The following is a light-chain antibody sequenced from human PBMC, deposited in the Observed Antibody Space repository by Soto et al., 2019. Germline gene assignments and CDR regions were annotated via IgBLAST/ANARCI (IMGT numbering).Light chain of an antibody. J-gene: IGKJ1*01. Sequence: DIQLTQSPSFLSASVEDRVTITCRASQAFRSYLAWFQQRQGKAPKVLIYAASTLQSGVPSRFSGSASGTEFTLTISSLQPEDFATYFCQQLNSYPWTFGQGTKVEIK. V-gene: IGKV1-9*01. CDR3: QQLNSYPWT. CDR2: AAS. CDR1: QAFRSY.